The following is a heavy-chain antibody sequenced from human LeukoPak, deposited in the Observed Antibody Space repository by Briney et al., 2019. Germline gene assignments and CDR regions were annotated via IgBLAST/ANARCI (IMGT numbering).Heavy chain of an antibody. J-gene: IGHJ4*02. CDR3: ARGTIAARPFGFDY. Sequence: GGSLRLSCAASGFTFSSYAMHWVRQAPGKGLEWVAVISYDGSNKYYADSVKGRFTISRDNSKNTLYLQMNSLRAEDTAVYYCARGTIAARPFGFDYWGQGTLVTVSS. CDR2: ISYDGSNK. CDR1: GFTFSSYA. D-gene: IGHD6-6*01. V-gene: IGHV3-30-3*01.